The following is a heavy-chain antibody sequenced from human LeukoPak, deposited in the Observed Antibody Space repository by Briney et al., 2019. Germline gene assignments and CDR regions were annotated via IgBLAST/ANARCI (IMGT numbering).Heavy chain of an antibody. CDR2: INAGNGNT. CDR1: GYTFTSYA. V-gene: IGHV1-3*01. J-gene: IGHJ4*02. D-gene: IGHD3-16*01. CDR3: ARDPMIMLGEPFDY. Sequence: ASVKVSRKASGYTFTSYAMHWVRQAPGQRLEWMGWINAGNGNTKYSQKFQGRVTITRDTSASTAYMELSSLRSEDTAVYYCARDPMIMLGEPFDYWGQGTLVTVSS.